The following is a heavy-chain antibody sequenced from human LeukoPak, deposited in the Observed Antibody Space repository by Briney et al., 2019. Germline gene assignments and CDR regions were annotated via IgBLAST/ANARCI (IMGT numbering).Heavy chain of an antibody. D-gene: IGHD2-2*02. CDR1: GYTFTSYG. Sequence: ASVKVSCKASGYTFTSYGISWVRQAPGQRLEWMGWISAYNGNTNYAQKLQGRVTMTTDTSTSTAYMELRSLRSDDTAVYYCARVLDIVVVPAAIFDYWGQGTLVTVSS. CDR2: ISAYNGNT. J-gene: IGHJ4*02. CDR3: ARVLDIVVVPAAIFDY. V-gene: IGHV1-18*01.